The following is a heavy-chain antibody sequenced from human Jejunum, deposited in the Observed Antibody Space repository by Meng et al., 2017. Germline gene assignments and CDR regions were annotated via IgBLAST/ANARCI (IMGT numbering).Heavy chain of an antibody. CDR2: IKSDGTT. J-gene: IGHJ5*02. Sequence: GASLKISCAASGFTFSSSWMYWVRQAPGKGLGWVSRIKSDGTTVYADSVKGRFNMSRDNAKNTVFLQMNSLRADDTAMYYCTKSGYSTSRFDPWGQGTLVTVSS. D-gene: IGHD6-13*01. CDR3: TKSGYSTSRFDP. V-gene: IGHV3-74*01. CDR1: GFTFSSSW.